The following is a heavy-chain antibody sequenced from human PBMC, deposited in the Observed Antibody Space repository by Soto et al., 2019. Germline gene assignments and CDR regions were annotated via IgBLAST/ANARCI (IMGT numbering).Heavy chain of an antibody. Sequence: EVQLVESGGGLVQPGGSLRLSCAASGFTFSSYSMNWVRQAPGKGLEWVSYISSSSSTIYYADSVKGRCTISRDNAKNSLYLQMNSLRAEDTAVYYCARARDYYGSGPTNWFDPWGQGTLVTVSS. V-gene: IGHV3-48*01. CDR3: ARARDYYGSGPTNWFDP. CDR1: GFTFSSYS. CDR2: ISSSSSTI. J-gene: IGHJ5*02. D-gene: IGHD3-10*01.